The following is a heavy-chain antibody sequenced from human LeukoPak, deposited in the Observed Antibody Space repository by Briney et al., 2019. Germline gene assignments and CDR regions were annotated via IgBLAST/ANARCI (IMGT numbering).Heavy chain of an antibody. CDR1: GESFSGYY. D-gene: IGHD3-10*01. J-gene: IGHJ4*02. CDR2: IYYSGST. V-gene: IGHV4-31*11. CDR3: ARVVWLYYFDY. Sequence: PSETLSLTCAVYGESFSGYYWSWIRQHPGKGLEWIGYIYYSGSTYYNPSLKSRVTISVDTSKNQFSLKLSSVTAADTAVYYCARVVWLYYFDYWGQGTLVTVSS.